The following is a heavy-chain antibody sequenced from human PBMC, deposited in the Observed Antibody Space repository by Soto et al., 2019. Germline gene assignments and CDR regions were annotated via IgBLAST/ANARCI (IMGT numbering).Heavy chain of an antibody. CDR2: INPNTGDT. D-gene: IGHD3-3*01. V-gene: IGHV1-2*02. CDR3: ARGPSSGAFDI. J-gene: IGHJ3*02. CDR1: GYTFTAYW. Sequence: QVQLEQSGAEVKKPGAAVKVSCKASGYTFTAYWLHWLRQAPGQGLEWMAWINPNTGDTGFAQKFQGRVTMTRDTSIRTAYMEVSSLRPEDTAVYYWARGPSSGAFDIWGQGTMVSVSS.